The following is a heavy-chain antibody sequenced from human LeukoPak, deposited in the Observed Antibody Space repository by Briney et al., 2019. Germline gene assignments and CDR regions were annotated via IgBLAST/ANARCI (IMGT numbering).Heavy chain of an antibody. J-gene: IGHJ4*02. V-gene: IGHV3-23*01. Sequence: GGSLRLSCAASGFTFSNYAMSWVRQAPGKGLEWVSLISGSGANTYIADSVKGRFTISRDNSMNTLYLQKNSLRAEDTAVYYCAKDLNSGSYSDYWGQGTLVTVSS. CDR2: ISGSGANT. D-gene: IGHD1-26*01. CDR1: GFTFSNYA. CDR3: AKDLNSGSYSDY.